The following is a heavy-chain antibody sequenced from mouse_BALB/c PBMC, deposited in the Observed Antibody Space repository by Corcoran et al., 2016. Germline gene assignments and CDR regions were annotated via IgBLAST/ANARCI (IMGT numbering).Heavy chain of an antibody. J-gene: IGHJ3*01. V-gene: IGHV1-7*01. D-gene: IGHD2-4*01. Sequence: QVQLQQSGAELAKPGASVKMSSKASGYTFTSYWMRWVKQRPGQGLEWIGYINPSTGYTEYNQKFKDKATLTADKSSSTAYMQLSSLTSEDSAVYYCASYDYAYWGQGTLVTVSA. CDR2: INPSTGYT. CDR1: GYTFTSYW. CDR3: ASYDYAY.